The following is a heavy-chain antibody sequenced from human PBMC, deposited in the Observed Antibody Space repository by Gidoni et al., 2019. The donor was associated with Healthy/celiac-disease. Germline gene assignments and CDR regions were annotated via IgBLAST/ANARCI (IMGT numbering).Heavy chain of an antibody. CDR2: ISSSSSYI. CDR3: ASGNSSGWFDY. CDR1: GFTFSSYS. J-gene: IGHJ4*02. D-gene: IGHD6-19*01. V-gene: IGHV3-21*01. Sequence: EVQLVESGGGLVKPGGSLRLSCAASGFTFSSYSMNWVRQAPGKGLEWVSSISSSSSYIYYADSVKGRFTISRDNAKNSLYLQMNSLRAEDTAVYYCASGNSSGWFDYWGQGTLVTVSS.